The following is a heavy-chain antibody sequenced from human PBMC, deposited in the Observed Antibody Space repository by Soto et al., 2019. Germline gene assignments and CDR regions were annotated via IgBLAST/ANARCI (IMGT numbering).Heavy chain of an antibody. CDR3: ARGSAGHYNSGTLLD. Sequence: QVQVVESGGGVVQPGRSVRLSCAASGFTFTNYAMHWVRQAPGKGLQWVAAISDDGVNDYYADSVEGRFTISRDNYKNTLYLQMNSLTADDTAVFYCARGSAGHYNSGTLLDWGQGTLVTVSS. D-gene: IGHD3-10*01. CDR1: GFTFTNYA. V-gene: IGHV3-30-3*01. CDR2: ISDDGVND. J-gene: IGHJ4*02.